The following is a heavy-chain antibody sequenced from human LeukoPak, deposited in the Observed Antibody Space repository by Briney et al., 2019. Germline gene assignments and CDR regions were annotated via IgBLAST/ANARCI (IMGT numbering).Heavy chain of an antibody. CDR1: GFTFDDYA. J-gene: IGHJ4*02. CDR3: AKDIYGSGRGFDY. D-gene: IGHD3-10*01. Sequence: QPGGSLRLSCAASGFTFDDYAMHWVRQAPGKGLEWVSGISWNSGSIGYADSVKGRFTISRDNAKNSLYLQMNSLRAEDTALYYCAKDIYGSGRGFDYWGQGTLVTVSS. V-gene: IGHV3-9*01. CDR2: ISWNSGSI.